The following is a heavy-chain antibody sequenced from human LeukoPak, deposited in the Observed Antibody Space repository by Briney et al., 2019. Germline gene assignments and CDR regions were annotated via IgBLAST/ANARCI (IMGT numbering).Heavy chain of an antibody. D-gene: IGHD6-13*01. J-gene: IGHJ4*02. CDR2: IYYSGST. CDR3: ARGVYIAAAQYAY. V-gene: IGHV4-31*03. CDR1: GGSISSGGYY. Sequence: SETLSLTCTVSGGSISSGGYYWSWIRQHPGKGLEWIGYIYYSGSTYYNPSLKSRVTISVDTSKNQFSLKLSSVTAADTAVYYCARGVYIAAAQYAYWGQGTLVTVSS.